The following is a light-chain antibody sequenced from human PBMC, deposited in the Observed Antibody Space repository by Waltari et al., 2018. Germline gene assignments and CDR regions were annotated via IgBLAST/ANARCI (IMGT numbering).Light chain of an antibody. CDR3: QQYYDTPT. V-gene: IGKV4-1*01. Sequence: DIVMTQSPDSLPVALGERATIHCRSSRTVLSTANSKNHLAWYQKKPGQSPKVIIYWASIRAPGVPDRFSGSGSGTEFTLTISSLLAEDVAVYFCQQYYDTPTFGQGTKVEIK. CDR2: WAS. CDR1: RTVLSTANSKNH. J-gene: IGKJ1*01.